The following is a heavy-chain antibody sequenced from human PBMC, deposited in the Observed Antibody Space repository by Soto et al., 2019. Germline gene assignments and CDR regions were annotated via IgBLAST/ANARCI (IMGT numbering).Heavy chain of an antibody. CDR2: IKGDESTT. Sequence: EVQLVESGGGLVQPGGSLRLSCAASGFTFSTYWMHWVRQAPGEGLVWVSRIKGDESTTNYADSVKGRFTVSRDNARNTLYLQINSLRPEDMAIYYCARGGLYAYYQDNWGQGTLVTVSS. CDR1: GFTFSTYW. CDR3: ARGGLYAYYQDN. J-gene: IGHJ4*02. D-gene: IGHD3-16*01. V-gene: IGHV3-74*01.